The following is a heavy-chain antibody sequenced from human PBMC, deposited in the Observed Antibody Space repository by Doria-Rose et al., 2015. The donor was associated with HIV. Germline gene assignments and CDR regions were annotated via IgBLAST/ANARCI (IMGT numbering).Heavy chain of an antibody. V-gene: IGHV2-26*01. D-gene: IGHD6-13*01. CDR1: GVSLSSPGMG. CDR3: ARIKSSRWYHKYYFDF. Sequence: QITLKESGPVLVKPTETLTLTCTVSGVSLSSPGMGVSWIRRPPGKALEWLANIFSDDERSYKTSLKSRLTSSRGTSKSQVVLTMTDMDPVDTATYYCARIKSSRWYHKYYFDFWGQGTLVIGSA. CDR2: IFSDDER. J-gene: IGHJ4*02.